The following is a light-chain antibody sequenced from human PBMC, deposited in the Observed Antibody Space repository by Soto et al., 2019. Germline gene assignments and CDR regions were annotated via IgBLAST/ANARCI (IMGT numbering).Light chain of an antibody. CDR2: DAS. J-gene: IGKJ1*01. CDR1: QTISHW. Sequence: DIHLTQSPSTLSASVGDRVTITCRASQTISHWLAWYQQKPGRAPKVLIFDASSLESGVPSRFSGSGSATEFTLTISSLQPDDFATYYCQQYTTYPWTFGQGTKVDIK. CDR3: QQYTTYPWT. V-gene: IGKV1-5*01.